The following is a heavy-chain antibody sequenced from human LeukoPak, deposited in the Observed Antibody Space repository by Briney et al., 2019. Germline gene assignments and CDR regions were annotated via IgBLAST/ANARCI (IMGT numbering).Heavy chain of an antibody. CDR2: TRNEANIYTT. Sequence: GGSLRLSCAASGVIFSDYYMDWVRQAPGKGLEWVGRTRNEANIYTTKYAASVKGRFTISRDDSKNSLYLQMNSLKTEDTAVYYCASPVGATTVRAFDIWGQGTMVTVSS. CDR1: GVIFSDYY. J-gene: IGHJ3*02. V-gene: IGHV3-72*01. CDR3: ASPVGATTVRAFDI. D-gene: IGHD1-26*01.